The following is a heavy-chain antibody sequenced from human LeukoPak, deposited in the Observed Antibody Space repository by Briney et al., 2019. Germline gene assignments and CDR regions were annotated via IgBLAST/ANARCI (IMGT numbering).Heavy chain of an antibody. Sequence: GGSLRLSCSASGFTFSSYVMNWVRQAPGKGLEWVSSITSSGGSTYYADSVKGRFTISRDNSRNTLHLQMNSLRAEDTAVYYCARKGQADDYGKPDWGQGTLVTVSS. J-gene: IGHJ4*02. D-gene: IGHD4-17*01. CDR1: GFTFSSYV. CDR3: ARKGQADDYGKPD. CDR2: ITSSGGST. V-gene: IGHV3-23*01.